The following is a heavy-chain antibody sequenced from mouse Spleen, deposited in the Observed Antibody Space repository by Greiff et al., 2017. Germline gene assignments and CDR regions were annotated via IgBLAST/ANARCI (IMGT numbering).Heavy chain of an antibody. V-gene: IGHV2-2*01. Sequence: VMLMESGPGLVQPSQSLSITCTVSGFSLTSYGVHWVRQSPGKGLEWLGVIWSGGSTDYNAAFISRLSISKDNSKSQVFFKMNSLQADDTAIYYCARKGIGYYGTYAMDYWGQGTSVTVSS. D-gene: IGHD1-2*01. J-gene: IGHJ4*01. CDR3: ARKGIGYYGTYAMDY. CDR1: GFSLTSYG. CDR2: IWSGGST.